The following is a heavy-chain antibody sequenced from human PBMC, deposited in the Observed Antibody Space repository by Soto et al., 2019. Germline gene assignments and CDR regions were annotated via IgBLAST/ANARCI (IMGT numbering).Heavy chain of an antibody. D-gene: IGHD2-15*01. CDR3: ARDKGYCSATSCPDFDY. V-gene: IGHV1-69*08. Sequence: QVQLVQSGAEVTKPGSSVKVSCKASGGTLSSYTFSWVRQAPGQGLEWMGRVIPNLGVTNYAKKFQGRFTIVVDTSTSTAYMELNSLRYEDTSVYYWARDKGYCSATSCPDFDYWGQGTLVTVSS. CDR1: GGTLSSYT. J-gene: IGHJ4*02. CDR2: VIPNLGVT.